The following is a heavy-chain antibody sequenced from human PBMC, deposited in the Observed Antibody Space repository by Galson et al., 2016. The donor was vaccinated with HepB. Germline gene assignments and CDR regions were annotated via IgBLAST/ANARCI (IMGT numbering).Heavy chain of an antibody. J-gene: IGHJ2*01. CDR3: SRSLGWYFDV. Sequence: SLRLSCAASGFTFDNYTMNWPRQAPGKGLEWVSSVSHSRTYVYYADSVEGRFTISRDNAKNSLYLEMNSLRVEDTAVFYCSRSLGWYFDVWGRGTLVTVS. V-gene: IGHV3-21*01. D-gene: IGHD6-6*01. CDR2: VSHSRTYV. CDR1: GFTFDNYT.